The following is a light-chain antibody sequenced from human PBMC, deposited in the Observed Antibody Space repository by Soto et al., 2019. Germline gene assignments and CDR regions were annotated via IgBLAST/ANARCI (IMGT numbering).Light chain of an antibody. CDR3: QKRGNWPQ. J-gene: IGKJ5*01. V-gene: IGKV3D-20*02. CDR2: GTS. CDR1: QSVASRN. Sequence: IVLTQSPGTLSLSPGVRATLSCRASQSVASRNLAWYQQKSGQAPRLLIYGTSSRAVHTPDRFSGSGSGTDFTLTISGLEPEDFAIYYCQKRGNWPQFGQGTRLEIK.